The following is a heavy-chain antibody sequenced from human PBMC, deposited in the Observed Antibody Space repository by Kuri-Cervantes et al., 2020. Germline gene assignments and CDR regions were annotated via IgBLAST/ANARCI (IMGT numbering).Heavy chain of an antibody. Sequence: SGPTLVKPTETLTLTCTVSGFSLNNAKMDVNRIRQPPGKALEWLAHIFSNDEKSYNTSLKISLAISKDASKSQVVLTVTNMGPVDTVTYYCAHINILVAGMGDSWGLGTLVTVSS. CDR3: AHINILVAGMGDS. D-gene: IGHD6-19*01. J-gene: IGHJ4*02. CDR1: GFSLNNAKMD. CDR2: IFSNDEK. V-gene: IGHV2-26*02.